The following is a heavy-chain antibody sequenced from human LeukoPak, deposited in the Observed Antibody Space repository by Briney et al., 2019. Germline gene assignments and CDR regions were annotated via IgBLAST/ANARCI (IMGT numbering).Heavy chain of an antibody. Sequence: GGSLRLSCAASGFTCSDHYMDWVRQAPGKGLEWVGRIRNKANSYTAEYAASVKGRFTISRDDSKNSLYVQMNSLKTEDTAVYYCRFVVVTGQFDYWGQGTLVTVSS. D-gene: IGHD2-21*02. J-gene: IGHJ4*02. CDR1: GFTCSDHY. V-gene: IGHV3-72*01. CDR2: IRNKANSYTA. CDR3: RFVVVTGQFDY.